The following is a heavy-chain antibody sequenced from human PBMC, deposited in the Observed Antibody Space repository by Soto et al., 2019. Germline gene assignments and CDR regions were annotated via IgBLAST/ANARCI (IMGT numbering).Heavy chain of an antibody. CDR3: ARDVGYGDFSDAFDI. Sequence: ASVKVSCKASGYSFTGNSMHWVRQAPGQGLEWMGIINPSGGSTSYAQKFQGRVTMTRDTSTSTVYMELSSLRSEDTAVYYCARDVGYGDFSDAFDIWGQGTMVTVSS. J-gene: IGHJ3*02. D-gene: IGHD4-17*01. V-gene: IGHV1-46*01. CDR2: INPSGGST. CDR1: GYSFTGNS.